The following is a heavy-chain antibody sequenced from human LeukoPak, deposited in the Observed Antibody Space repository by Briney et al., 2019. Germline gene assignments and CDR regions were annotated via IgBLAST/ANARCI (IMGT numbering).Heavy chain of an antibody. Sequence: GRSLRLSCAASGFTFDDYAMHWVRQAPGKGLEWVSGISWNSGSIGYANSVKGRFTISRDNSKNTLYLQMNSLRAEDTAVYYCAKLPTTTVVTRREAFDIWGQGTMVTVSS. CDR1: GFTFDDYA. V-gene: IGHV3-9*01. D-gene: IGHD4-23*01. CDR2: ISWNSGSI. CDR3: AKLPTTTVVTRREAFDI. J-gene: IGHJ3*02.